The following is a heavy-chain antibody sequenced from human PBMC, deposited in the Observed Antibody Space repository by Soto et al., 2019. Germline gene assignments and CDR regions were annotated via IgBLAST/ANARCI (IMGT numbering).Heavy chain of an antibody. CDR2: MHYTGST. D-gene: IGHD3-10*01. V-gene: IGHV4-59*11. CDR3: ASTMVRGVIIPDAFDI. CDR1: GASISGHY. Sequence: SETLSLTCTVSGASISGHYWGWFRQPPGKRPEWIGYMHYTGSTNYNPSLKSRVTISVDRSKNQFSLKLSSVTAADTAVYYCASTMVRGVIIPDAFDIWGQGTMVTVSS. J-gene: IGHJ3*02.